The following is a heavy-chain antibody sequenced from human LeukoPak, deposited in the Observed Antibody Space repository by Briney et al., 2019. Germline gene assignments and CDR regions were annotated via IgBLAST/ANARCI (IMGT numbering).Heavy chain of an antibody. J-gene: IGHJ5*02. D-gene: IGHD3-3*01. V-gene: IGHV4-30-4*08. Sequence: PSQTLSLTCTVSGSSISSGDYYWSWIRQPPGKGLEWIGYIYYSGSTYYNPSLKSRVTISVDTSKNQFSLKLSSVTAADTAVYYCARANVDFWSGSSNWFDPWGQGTLVTVSS. CDR1: GSSISSGDYY. CDR2: IYYSGST. CDR3: ARANVDFWSGSSNWFDP.